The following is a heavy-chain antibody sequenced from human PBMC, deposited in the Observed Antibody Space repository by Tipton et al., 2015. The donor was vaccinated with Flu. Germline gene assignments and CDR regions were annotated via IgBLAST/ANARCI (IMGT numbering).Heavy chain of an antibody. CDR1: GFTFSSYS. J-gene: IGHJ1*01. CDR3: ARDSGYRYGQSAEYFQY. Sequence: SLRLSCAASGFTFSSYSMNWVRQAPGKGLEWVSYISSSSSTIYYTGSVKGRFTISRDNAKNSVYLQMNSLRDEDTAVYYCARDSGYRYGQSAEYFQYWGQGTLVTVS. D-gene: IGHD5-18*01. V-gene: IGHV3-48*02. CDR2: ISSSSSTI.